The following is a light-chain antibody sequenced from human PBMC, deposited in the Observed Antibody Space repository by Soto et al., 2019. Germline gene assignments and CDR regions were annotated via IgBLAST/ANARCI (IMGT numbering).Light chain of an antibody. CDR2: DVS. CDR3: SSYTRSGVYV. V-gene: IGLV2-14*01. Sequence: QSVLTQPASVSGSPGQSITISCTGTSSDVGGYNAVSWYQQHPGRAPKLMIYDVSNRPSGISNRFSGSKSGSTASLTISGPQAEDDADYYCSSYTRSGVYVFGAGTKVTVL. J-gene: IGLJ1*01. CDR1: SSDVGGYNA.